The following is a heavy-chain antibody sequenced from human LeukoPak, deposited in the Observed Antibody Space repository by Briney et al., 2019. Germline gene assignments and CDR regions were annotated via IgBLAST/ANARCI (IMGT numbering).Heavy chain of an antibody. CDR2: IYYSGST. Sequence: PSETLSLTCTVSGGSISSSSYYWGWIRQPPGKGLEWIGSIYYSGSTYYNPSLKSRVTISVDTSKNQFSLKLSSVTAADTAVYYCARLPRRNRKDGNIAAAGRDAFDIWGQGTMVTVSS. CDR1: GGSISSSSYY. V-gene: IGHV4-39*01. J-gene: IGHJ3*02. D-gene: IGHD6-13*01. CDR3: ARLPRRNRKDGNIAAAGRDAFDI.